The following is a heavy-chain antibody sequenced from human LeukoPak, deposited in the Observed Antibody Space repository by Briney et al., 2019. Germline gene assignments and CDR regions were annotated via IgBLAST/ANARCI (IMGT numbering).Heavy chain of an antibody. Sequence: ASVTVSYKASLGTFSSYAISWVRQAPRQGLEWMGGIIPIFGTANYAQKFQGRVTITADKSTSTAYMELSSLTSEDTAVYYCASSCRSGYYYYGMDVWGKGTTVTVSS. V-gene: IGHV1-69*06. CDR1: LGTFSSYA. D-gene: IGHD6-6*01. J-gene: IGHJ6*04. CDR3: ASSCRSGYYYYGMDV. CDR2: IIPIFGTA.